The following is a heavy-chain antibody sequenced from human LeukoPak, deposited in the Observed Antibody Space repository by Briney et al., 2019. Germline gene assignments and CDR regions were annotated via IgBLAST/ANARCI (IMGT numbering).Heavy chain of an antibody. Sequence: RASVKVSCKASGYTFTNYGISWVRQAPGQGLEWMGWISAYNGNTNYAQKLQGRVTMTTDTSTSTAYMELRSLRSDDTAVYYCARDPVGGGSYHPMDYWGQGTLVTVSS. CDR3: ARDPVGGGSYHPMDY. D-gene: IGHD1-26*01. CDR1: GYTFTNYG. V-gene: IGHV1-18*01. J-gene: IGHJ4*02. CDR2: ISAYNGNT.